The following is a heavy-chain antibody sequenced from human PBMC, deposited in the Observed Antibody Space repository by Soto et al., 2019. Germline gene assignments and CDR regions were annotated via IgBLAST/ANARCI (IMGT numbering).Heavy chain of an antibody. J-gene: IGHJ5*02. CDR1: GGSISSSSYY. V-gene: IGHV4-39*01. Sequence: QLQLQESGPGLVKPSETLSLTCTVSGGSISSSSYYWGWIRQPPGKGLEWIGSIYYSGSTYYNPSLRSGVPKPVNRPKNHSPQKLSFVTAADTAGYDCASVVRGRDYSISWFAPGGQGTLVPVSP. CDR2: IYYSGST. CDR3: ASVVRGRDYSISWFAP. D-gene: IGHD4-4*01.